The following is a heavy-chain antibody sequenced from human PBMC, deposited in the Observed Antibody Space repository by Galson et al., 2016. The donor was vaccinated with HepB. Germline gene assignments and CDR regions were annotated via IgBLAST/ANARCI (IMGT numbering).Heavy chain of an antibody. CDR1: GYTFTSYA. CDR3: ARDYIVFDSAFDI. J-gene: IGHJ3*02. CDR2: RSAYTGDT. D-gene: IGHD3-3*01. V-gene: IGHV1-18*01. Sequence: QSGAEVKKPGASVKVSCKASGYTFTSYAISWVRQAPGQGLEWVGWRSAYTGDTQYAQKFQGRLTMTTDTSTNIAYMELRSLRHDDTAVYFCARDYIVFDSAFDIWGQGTLVTVSS.